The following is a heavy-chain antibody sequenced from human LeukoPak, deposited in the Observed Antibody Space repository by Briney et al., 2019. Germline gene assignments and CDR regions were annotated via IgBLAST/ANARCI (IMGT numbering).Heavy chain of an antibody. Sequence: ASVKVSCKASGYTFTSYGISWVRQAPGRGLEWMGWISAYNGNTNYAQKLQGRVTMTTDTSTSTAYMELRSLRSDDTAVYYCAREGSSSWYFGWFDPWGQGTLVTVSS. CDR2: ISAYNGNT. D-gene: IGHD6-13*01. V-gene: IGHV1-18*01. J-gene: IGHJ5*02. CDR1: GYTFTSYG. CDR3: AREGSSSWYFGWFDP.